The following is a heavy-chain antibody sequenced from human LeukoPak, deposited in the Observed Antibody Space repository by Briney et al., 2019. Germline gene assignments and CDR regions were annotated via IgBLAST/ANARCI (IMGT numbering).Heavy chain of an antibody. CDR3: AKSNGYTNSWYDY. J-gene: IGHJ4*02. CDR1: GFTFGNYA. CDR2: ISASGGST. V-gene: IGHV3-23*01. Sequence: PGGSLRVSCAASGFTFGNYAMSWVRQAPGKGLEWVSGISASGGSTYYAHSVNGRFTISRDNSKNTVSLQMDSLRAEDTALYYCAKSNGYTNSWYDYWGQGTLVSVSS. D-gene: IGHD6-13*01.